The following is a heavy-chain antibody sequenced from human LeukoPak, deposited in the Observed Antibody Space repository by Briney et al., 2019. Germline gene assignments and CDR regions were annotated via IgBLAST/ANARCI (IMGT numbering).Heavy chain of an antibody. Sequence: PSETLSLTCTVSGGSVSSSNYYWGWIRQPPGKGLEWIGSIYYSGSTYYNPSLKSRVTISVDTSKNQFSLKLSSVTAADTAVYYCARALYYDFWSGYNNWFDPWGQGTLVTVSS. CDR3: ARALYYDFWSGYNNWFDP. CDR2: IYYSGST. V-gene: IGHV4-39*07. J-gene: IGHJ5*02. D-gene: IGHD3-3*01. CDR1: GGSVSSSNYY.